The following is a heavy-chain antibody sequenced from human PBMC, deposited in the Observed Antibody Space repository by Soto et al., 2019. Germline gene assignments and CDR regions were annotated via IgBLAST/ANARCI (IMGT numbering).Heavy chain of an antibody. D-gene: IGHD5-18*01. CDR1: GGSISSYY. Sequence: QVQLQESGPGLVKPSETLSLTCTVSGGSISSYYWSWIRQPPGKGLEWIGYIYYSGSTNYNPSLKSRVTISVDTSKNQFSLKLSSVTAADTAVYYCARVPRGYSYSVYYYGMDVWGQGTTVTVSS. CDR3: ARVPRGYSYSVYYYGMDV. V-gene: IGHV4-59*01. CDR2: IYYSGST. J-gene: IGHJ6*02.